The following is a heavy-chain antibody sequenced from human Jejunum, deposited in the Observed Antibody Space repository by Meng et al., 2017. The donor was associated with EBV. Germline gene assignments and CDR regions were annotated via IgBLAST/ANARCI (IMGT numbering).Heavy chain of an antibody. CDR1: GGSINSKNW. CDR3: ARDSQYLARGSFDY. J-gene: IGHJ4*02. Sequence: QVQLQESGPGLVQPPGTLSLTCTVSGGSINSKNWWHWVRQAPGKGLEWIGEIDHSGSTHYNPSLKSRVTISLGTSMNQFSLELTSPTAADTAVYYCARDSQYLARGSFDYWGQGALFNVSS. V-gene: IGHV4-4*03. CDR2: IDHSGST. D-gene: IGHD2/OR15-2a*01.